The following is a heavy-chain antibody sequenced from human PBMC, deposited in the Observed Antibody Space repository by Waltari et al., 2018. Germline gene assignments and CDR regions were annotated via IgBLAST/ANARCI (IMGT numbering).Heavy chain of an antibody. CDR1: GFTFSTYA. CDR2: SSYDGINK. D-gene: IGHD2-2*01. V-gene: IGHV3-30*03. J-gene: IGHJ3*02. Sequence: QVQLVESGGGVVQPGRSLRLSCAASGFTFSTYAMHWVRQAPGQGLEWVAVSSYDGINKYYIDSVKGRFTISRENSKNTLYMQMNSLRAEDTAVYYCQSAMSAFDIWGQGTMVTVSS. CDR3: QSAMSAFDI.